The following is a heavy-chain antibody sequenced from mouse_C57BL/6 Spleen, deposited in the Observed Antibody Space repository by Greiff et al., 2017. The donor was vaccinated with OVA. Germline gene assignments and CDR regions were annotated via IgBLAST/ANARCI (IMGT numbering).Heavy chain of an antibody. D-gene: IGHD2-5*01. J-gene: IGHJ2*01. CDR1: GFTFSSYA. CDR2: ISDGGSYT. CDR3: AREGSNYRYFDY. Sequence: EVQGVESGGGLVKPGGSLKLSCAASGFTFSSYAMSWVRQTPEKRLEWVATISDGGSYTYYPDNVKGRFTISRDNAKNNLYLQMSHLKSEDTAMYYCAREGSNYRYFDYWGQGTTLTVSS. V-gene: IGHV5-4*01.